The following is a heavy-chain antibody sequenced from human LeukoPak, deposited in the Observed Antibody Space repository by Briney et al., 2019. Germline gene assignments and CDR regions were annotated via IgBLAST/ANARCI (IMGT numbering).Heavy chain of an antibody. D-gene: IGHD1-26*01. CDR2: IYSGGST. V-gene: IGHV3-53*01. CDR3: AKRAKVGATAPFDW. Sequence: GGSLRLSCAASGFTVSSNYMSWVRQAPGKGLEWVSVIYSGGSTYYADSVKGRFTISRDNSKNTLYLQMNSLRAEDTAVYYCAKRAKVGATAPFDWWGQGTLVTVSS. CDR1: GFTVSSNY. J-gene: IGHJ4*02.